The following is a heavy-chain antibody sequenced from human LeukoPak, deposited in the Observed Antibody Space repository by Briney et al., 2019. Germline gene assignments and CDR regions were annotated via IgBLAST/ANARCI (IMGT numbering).Heavy chain of an antibody. CDR3: ATQTGSQVVVRYYFDY. V-gene: IGHV3-23*01. CDR2: ISGSGGST. D-gene: IGHD2-15*01. CDR1: GLTFSSYA. Sequence: GGSLRLSCAASGLTFSSYAMSWVRQAPGKGLECVSDISGSGGSTNYADSVKGRFTISRDNSKNTLYPQMNSLRAEDTAVYYCATQTGSQVVVRYYFDYWGQGTLVTVSS. J-gene: IGHJ4*02.